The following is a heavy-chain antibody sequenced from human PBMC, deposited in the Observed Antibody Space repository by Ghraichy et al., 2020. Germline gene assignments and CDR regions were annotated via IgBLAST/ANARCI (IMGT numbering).Heavy chain of an antibody. D-gene: IGHD3-3*01. CDR2: INSDGSST. J-gene: IGHJ6*02. V-gene: IGHV3-74*01. Sequence: GGSLRLSCAASGFTFSSYWMHWVRQAPGKGLVWVSRINSDGSSTSYADSVKGRFTISRDNAKNTLYLKMNSLRAEDTAVYYCARDRTNTIFGVVIKFYYGMDVWGQGTTVTVSS. CDR1: GFTFSSYW. CDR3: ARDRTNTIFGVVIKFYYGMDV.